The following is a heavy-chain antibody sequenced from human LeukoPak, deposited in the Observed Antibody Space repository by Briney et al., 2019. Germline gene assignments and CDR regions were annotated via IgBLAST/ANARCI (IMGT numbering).Heavy chain of an antibody. Sequence: PSQTLSLTCTVSGGSISSGGYSWSWIRQPPGKGLEWIGYIYHSGSTYYNPSLKSRVTISVDRSKNQFSLKLSSVTAADTAVYYCARESAAGFWVDPWGQGTLVTVSS. D-gene: IGHD2-15*01. V-gene: IGHV4-30-2*01. J-gene: IGHJ5*02. CDR3: ARESAAGFWVDP. CDR1: GGSISSGGYS. CDR2: IYHSGST.